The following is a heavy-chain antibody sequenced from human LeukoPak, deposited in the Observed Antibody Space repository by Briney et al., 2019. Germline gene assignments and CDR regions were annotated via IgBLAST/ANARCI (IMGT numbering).Heavy chain of an antibody. D-gene: IGHD3-22*01. Sequence: SETLSLTCTVSGGSISSYYWSWIRQPPGEGLEWIGYIYYSGSTNYNPSLKSRVTISVDTSKNQFSLKLSSVSAADTAVDYCARYGIVVALADAFDIWGQGTMVSVSS. CDR3: ARYGIVVALADAFDI. J-gene: IGHJ3*02. V-gene: IGHV4-59*01. CDR2: IYYSGST. CDR1: GGSISSYY.